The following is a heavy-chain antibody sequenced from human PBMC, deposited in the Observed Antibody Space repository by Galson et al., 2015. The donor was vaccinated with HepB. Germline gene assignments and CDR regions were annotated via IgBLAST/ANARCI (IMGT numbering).Heavy chain of an antibody. Sequence: SETLSLTCTVSGGSISSYYWSWIRQPPGKGLEWIGYIYYSGSTNYNPSLKSRVTISVDTSKNQFSLKLSSVTAADTAVYYCATRRNDYGDYEPFPFDYWGQGTLVTVSS. CDR2: IYYSGST. V-gene: IGHV4-59*01. J-gene: IGHJ4*02. CDR1: GGSISSYY. CDR3: ATRRNDYGDYEPFPFDY. D-gene: IGHD4-17*01.